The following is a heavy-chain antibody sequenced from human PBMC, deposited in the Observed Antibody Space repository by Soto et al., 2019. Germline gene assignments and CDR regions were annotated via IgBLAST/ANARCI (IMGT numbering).Heavy chain of an antibody. CDR1: GGYISSYY. CDR3: AAGGAAAYV. CDR2: IYYSGST. J-gene: IGHJ6*04. D-gene: IGHD6-13*01. V-gene: IGHV4-59*01. Sequence: PSETQSLTSPVSGGYISSYYWSWIRQPPGKGLEWIGYIYYSGSTNYNPSLKSRVTISVDTSKNQFSLKLSSVTAADTAVYYCAAGGAAAYVWGKGTTVTVSS.